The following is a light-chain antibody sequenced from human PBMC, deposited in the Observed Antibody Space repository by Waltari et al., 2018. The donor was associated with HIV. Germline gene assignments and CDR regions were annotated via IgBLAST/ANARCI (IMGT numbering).Light chain of an antibody. CDR3: TSYISSAIPV. J-gene: IGLJ2*01. Sequence: SARNQPASVPGSPGPSVALSCTGTDTGHYDVCWYPHRPGEAPKVIIFEVVNRPSGVSNRFSGSRSGNTASLTISGLLAEDEADYFCTSYISSAIPVFGGGTKVTVL. V-gene: IGLV2-14*01. CDR1: DTGHYD. CDR2: EVV.